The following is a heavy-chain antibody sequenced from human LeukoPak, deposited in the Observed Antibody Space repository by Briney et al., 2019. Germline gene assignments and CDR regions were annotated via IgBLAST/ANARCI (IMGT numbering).Heavy chain of an antibody. Sequence: SETLSLTCAVYGGSFSGYYWGWIRQPPGKGLEWIGRIYTSGSTNYNPSLKSRVTMSVDTSKNQFSLKLSSVTAADTAAYYCARDWVLGYYGSGSYYTPNLFDPWGQGTLVTVSS. CDR2: IYTSGST. D-gene: IGHD3-10*01. CDR1: GGSFSGYY. CDR3: ARDWVLGYYGSGSYYTPNLFDP. V-gene: IGHV4-4*07. J-gene: IGHJ5*02.